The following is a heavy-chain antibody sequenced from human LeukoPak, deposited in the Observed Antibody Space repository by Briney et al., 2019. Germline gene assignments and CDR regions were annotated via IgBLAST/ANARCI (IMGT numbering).Heavy chain of an antibody. CDR3: AITSRDSGLRGGQRGAFDI. CDR1: GFTFSTYA. J-gene: IGHJ3*02. D-gene: IGHD4-17*01. Sequence: GGSLRLSCAASGFTFSTYAIHWVRQAPGKGLEWVAIISYDGSNKYYTDSVRGRFTISRDSSKNTLYLKLNSLRPEDTALYYCAITSRDSGLRGGQRGAFDIWGQGTRATVSS. CDR2: ISYDGSNK. V-gene: IGHV3-30-3*01.